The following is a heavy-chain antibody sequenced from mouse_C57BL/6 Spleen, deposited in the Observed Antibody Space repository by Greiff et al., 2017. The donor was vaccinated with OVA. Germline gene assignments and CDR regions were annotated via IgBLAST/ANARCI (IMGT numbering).Heavy chain of an antibody. J-gene: IGHJ4*01. Sequence: QVQLQQPGAELVMPGASVKLSCKASGYTFTSYWMHWVKQRPGQGLEWIGEIDPSDSYTNYNQKFKGKSTLTVDKSSSTAYMQLSSLTSEDSAVYYCARSGRWGDYGNYGAMDYWGQGTSVTVSS. CDR1: GYTFTSYW. CDR3: ARSGRWGDYGNYGAMDY. CDR2: IDPSDSYT. V-gene: IGHV1-69*01. D-gene: IGHD2-1*01.